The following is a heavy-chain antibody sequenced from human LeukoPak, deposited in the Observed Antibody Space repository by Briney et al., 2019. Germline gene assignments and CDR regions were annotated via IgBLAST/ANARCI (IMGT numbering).Heavy chain of an antibody. CDR1: GYTFTGYY. V-gene: IGHV1-2*02. J-gene: IGHJ4*02. CDR2: INPNSGGT. D-gene: IGHD3-16*01. Sequence: GASLKVSCKASGYTFTGYYMHWVRQAPGQGLEWMGWINPNSGGTNYAQKFQGRVTMTRDTSISTAYMELSRLRADDTAVYYCARVRYRLAETYIDYWGQGTLVTVSS. CDR3: ARVRYRLAETYIDY.